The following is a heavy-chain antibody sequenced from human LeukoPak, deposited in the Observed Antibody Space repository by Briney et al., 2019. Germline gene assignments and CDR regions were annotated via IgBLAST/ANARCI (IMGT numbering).Heavy chain of an antibody. J-gene: IGHJ3*02. Sequence: SETLSLTCTVSGGSITTNNYYWGWIRQPPGKGLEWIGIISYSGSTYYNPSLKSRVTISVDKSKNQFSLKLSSVTAADTAVYYCAREGISSGSWIHNAFDIWGQGTMVTVSS. CDR3: AREGISSGSWIHNAFDI. CDR1: GGSITTNNYY. CDR2: ISYSGST. V-gene: IGHV4-39*07. D-gene: IGHD3-10*01.